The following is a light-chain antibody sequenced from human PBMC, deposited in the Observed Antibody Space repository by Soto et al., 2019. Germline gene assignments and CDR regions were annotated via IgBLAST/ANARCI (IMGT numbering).Light chain of an antibody. CDR1: QGISNY. CDR3: QQYNSAPRT. J-gene: IGKJ2*01. Sequence: EIQMTQSPSSLSASVGDRVTLTCRASQGISNYLAWYQQKPGKVPKLLIYAASTVQAGVPSRFSGSGSGTDFTLTSSSLQPEDVATYYCQQYNSAPRTFGQGTKLEIK. CDR2: AAS. V-gene: IGKV1-27*01.